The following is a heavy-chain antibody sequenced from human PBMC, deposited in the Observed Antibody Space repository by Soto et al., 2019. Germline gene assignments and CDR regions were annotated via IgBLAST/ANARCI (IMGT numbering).Heavy chain of an antibody. CDR2: IHFSGST. J-gene: IGHJ5*02. CDR3: ARFTWIQLRSQWGGWFDP. Sequence: SETLSLTCTLAAGSISSYYWSWIRQPPRNLLESLGYIHFSGSTNYDPSLTSRVTISVDTSKNPFSLKLSSVTAADTAVYYCARFTWIQLRSQWGGWFDPWGQGTLVTVSS. V-gene: IGHV4-59*01. D-gene: IGHD5-18*01. CDR1: AGSISSYY.